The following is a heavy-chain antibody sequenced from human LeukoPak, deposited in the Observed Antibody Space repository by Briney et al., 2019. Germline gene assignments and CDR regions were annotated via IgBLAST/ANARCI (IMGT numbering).Heavy chain of an antibody. Sequence: VASVKVSCKASGGTFSSYAITWVRQAPAQGLEWMGRIILIFGTANYAQKFQGRVTITTDESTSTAYMELSTLRSDDTAVYYCARERPPGDSSNWFLEGYFDIWGQGTLVTVSS. CDR2: IILIFGTA. V-gene: IGHV1-69*05. CDR1: GGTFSSYA. CDR3: ARERPPGDSSNWFLEGYFDI. D-gene: IGHD6-13*01. J-gene: IGHJ4*02.